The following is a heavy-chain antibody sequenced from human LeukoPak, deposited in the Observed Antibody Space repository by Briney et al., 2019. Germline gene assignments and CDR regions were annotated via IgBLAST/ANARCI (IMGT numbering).Heavy chain of an antibody. J-gene: IGHJ4*02. V-gene: IGHV3-74*01. CDR2: INRDGSRT. Sequence: GGSLRLSCAASGFTFSNHWMHWVRQAPGKGLMWVSRINRDGSRTDYADSVKGRFTISRDDAKNTLYLQVNSLRAEDTAVYYCANVGGGSSRDLDYWGQGTLVTVSS. CDR3: ANVGGGSSRDLDY. CDR1: GFTFSNHW. D-gene: IGHD6-13*01.